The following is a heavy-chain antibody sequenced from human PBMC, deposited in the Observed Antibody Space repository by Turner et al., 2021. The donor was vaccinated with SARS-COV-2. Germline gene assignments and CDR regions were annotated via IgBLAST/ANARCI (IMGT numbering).Heavy chain of an antibody. CDR3: ASRRGGSAAYNP. J-gene: IGHJ5*02. V-gene: IGHV4-39*01. Sequence: QLQLQESGPGLVKPSETLSVTCTVSVGSINTSPYYWGWIRQPPGKGLEWIGNIYYSGSTYYNPSLKSRIISSIDTSKNQFSLQVTSVTAADTAIYYCASRRGGSAAYNPWGQGTLVTVSS. CDR2: IYYSGST. CDR1: VGSINTSPYY. D-gene: IGHD6-13*01.